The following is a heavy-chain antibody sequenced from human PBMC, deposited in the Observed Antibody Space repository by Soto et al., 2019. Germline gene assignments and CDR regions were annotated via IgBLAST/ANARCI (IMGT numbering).Heavy chain of an antibody. CDR2: IFWDDDK. CDR3: ARRRSVTGDFDY. D-gene: IGHD1-26*01. V-gene: IGHV2-5*02. J-gene: IGHJ4*02. CDR1: GFSLSTSGVG. Sequence: QITLKESGPTLVKPTQTLTLTCTFSGFSLSTSGVGVGWIRQPPGKALEWLALIFWDDDKRYSPSLKRSLTIPKDTSKNHVVLTMANMAPVDTATYYCARRRSVTGDFDYWGQGTLVTVSS.